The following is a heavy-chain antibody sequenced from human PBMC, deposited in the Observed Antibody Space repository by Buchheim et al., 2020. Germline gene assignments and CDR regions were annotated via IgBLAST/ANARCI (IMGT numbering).Heavy chain of an antibody. CDR1: GFTFSSYG. Sequence: QVQLVESGGGVVQPGRSLRLSCAASGFTFSSYGMHWVRQAPGKGLECVAVIWYDGSNKYYADSVKGRFTISRDNSNNTLYLRMNSLRAEDTAVYYCAGDLVVGARGYFDYWGQGTL. CDR2: IWYDGSNK. CDR3: AGDLVVGARGYFDY. D-gene: IGHD1-26*01. V-gene: IGHV3-33*01. J-gene: IGHJ4*02.